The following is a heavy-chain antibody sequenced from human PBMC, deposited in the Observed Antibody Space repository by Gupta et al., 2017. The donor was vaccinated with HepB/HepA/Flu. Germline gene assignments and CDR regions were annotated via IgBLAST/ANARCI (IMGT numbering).Heavy chain of an antibody. CDR2: ITGSGGRT. CDR3: AKCGLRFFDWFPAY. Sequence: EVQLLESGGGLVQPGGSLRLSCAASGFPFSSYAMSWVRQAPGKGLEWVSAITGSGGRTYFADSVKGRFTVSRDNSKNTLYLQMNSLRAEDTAVYYCAKCGLRFFDWFPAYWGQGTLVTVSS. J-gene: IGHJ4*02. CDR1: GFPFSSYA. D-gene: IGHD3-9*01. V-gene: IGHV3-23*01.